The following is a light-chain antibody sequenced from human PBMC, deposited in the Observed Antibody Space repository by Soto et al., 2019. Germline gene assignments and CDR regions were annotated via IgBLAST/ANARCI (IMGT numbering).Light chain of an antibody. CDR3: TSWTTSTTMI. V-gene: IGLV2-14*03. CDR2: DVN. J-gene: IGLJ2*01. Sequence: QSALTQPASVSGSPGQSITISFTGTSSDIGAYNFVSWYQQHPGKAPKLMLYDVNIRPSGVSNRFSGSKSGNTASLTISGLQAEDEAYYYCTSWTTSTTMIFGGGTQLTVL. CDR1: SSDIGAYNF.